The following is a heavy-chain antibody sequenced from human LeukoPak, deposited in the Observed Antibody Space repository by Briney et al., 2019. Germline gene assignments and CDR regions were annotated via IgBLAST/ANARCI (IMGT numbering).Heavy chain of an antibody. CDR3: AKVVQYTASTGTGLDY. D-gene: IGHD6-13*01. CDR1: GFTFINYG. V-gene: IGHV3-33*06. Sequence: PGGSLRLSCAASGFTFINYGMHWVHQAPGKGLDWVAVIWYDGSYKYYADSVKGRFTISRDNSKNTLYLQMNSLRAEDTAIYYCAKVVQYTASTGTGLDYWGQGTLVTVSS. CDR2: IWYDGSYK. J-gene: IGHJ4*02.